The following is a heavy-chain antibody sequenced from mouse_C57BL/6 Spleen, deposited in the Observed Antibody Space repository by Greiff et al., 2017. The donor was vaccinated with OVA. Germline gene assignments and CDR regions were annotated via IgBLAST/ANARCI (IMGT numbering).Heavy chain of an antibody. CDR3: AREGFPGYFDV. CDR2: INPNNGGT. Sequence: EVQLQQSGPELVKPGASVTIPCKASGYTFTDYNMDWVKQSHGKSLEWIGDINPNNGGTIYNQKFKGKATLTVDKSSSTAYMELRSLTSEDTAVYYCAREGFPGYFDVWGTGTTVTVSS. J-gene: IGHJ1*03. CDR1: GYTFTDYN. V-gene: IGHV1-18*01.